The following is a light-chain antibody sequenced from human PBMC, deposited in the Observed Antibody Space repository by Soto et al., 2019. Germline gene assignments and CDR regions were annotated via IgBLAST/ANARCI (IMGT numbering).Light chain of an antibody. Sequence: DIVLTQSPGTLSLSPGARAPLSCRARQTVSSSLAWYPQHPGQAPRLLIFGASTRSAGFPDRFSGSGSGTDFLLTLSRLQYEDFAVYYCQQYNNWPPLTFGGGTKVDIK. CDR3: QQYNNWPPLT. CDR1: QTVSSS. J-gene: IGKJ4*01. CDR2: GAS. V-gene: IGKV3D-15*01.